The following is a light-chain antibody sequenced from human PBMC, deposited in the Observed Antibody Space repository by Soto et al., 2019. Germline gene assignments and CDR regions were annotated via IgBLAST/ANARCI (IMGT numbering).Light chain of an antibody. Sequence: QSALTQPASVSGSAGQSITISCSGASSDVGGYNYVSWYQQHPGNAPKLMIYEVSNRPSGVSNRFSGSKSGNTASLTISGLXAEDEADYYCISYTSSSTLYVFGTGTKVTVL. CDR1: SSDVGGYNY. CDR3: ISYTSSSTLYV. CDR2: EVS. J-gene: IGLJ1*01. V-gene: IGLV2-14*01.